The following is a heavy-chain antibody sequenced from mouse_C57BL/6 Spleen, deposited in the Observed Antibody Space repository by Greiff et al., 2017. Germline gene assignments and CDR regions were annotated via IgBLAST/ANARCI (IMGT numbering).Heavy chain of an antibody. CDR2: IYPGSGST. Sequence: QVQLQQPGAELVKPGASVKMSCKASGYTFTSYWITWVKQRPGQGLEWIGDIYPGSGSTNYNEKFKSKATLTVDTTSSTAYMQRSSLTSEDSAVFYCARYRRYYFDYWGQGTTLTVSS. D-gene: IGHD1-1*01. J-gene: IGHJ2*01. V-gene: IGHV1-55*01. CDR1: GYTFTSYW. CDR3: ARYRRYYFDY.